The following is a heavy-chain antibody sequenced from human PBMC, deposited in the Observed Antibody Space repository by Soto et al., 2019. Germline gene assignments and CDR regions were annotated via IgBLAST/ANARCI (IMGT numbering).Heavy chain of an antibody. J-gene: IGHJ3*02. Sequence: GASVKVSCKASGYTFTSYDINWVRQATGQGLEWMGWMNPNSGNTGYAQKFQGRVTMTRNTSISTAYMELSSLRSEDTAVYYCARGVGYCSSTRCTDAFDIWGQGTMVTVSS. CDR1: GYTFTSYD. CDR2: MNPNSGNT. D-gene: IGHD2-2*01. V-gene: IGHV1-8*01. CDR3: ARGVGYCSSTRCTDAFDI.